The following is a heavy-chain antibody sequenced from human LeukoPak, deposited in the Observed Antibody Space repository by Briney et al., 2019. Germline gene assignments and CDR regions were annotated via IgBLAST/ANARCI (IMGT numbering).Heavy chain of an antibody. J-gene: IGHJ6*03. V-gene: IGHV1-69*06. D-gene: IGHD2/OR15-2a*01. CDR2: IIPIFGTG. CDR3: TFHQYYYYYYMDV. Sequence: ASVKVSCKASGGTFSSYAISWVRQAPGQGLGWMGGIIPIFGTGNYAQKSQGRVTITADTSTSTAYMGMSSMRSENTAVYYCTFHQYYYYYYMDVWGKGTTVTVSS. CDR1: GGTFSSYA.